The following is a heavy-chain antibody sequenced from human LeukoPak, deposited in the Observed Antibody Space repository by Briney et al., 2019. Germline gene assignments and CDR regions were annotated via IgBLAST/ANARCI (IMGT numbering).Heavy chain of an antibody. J-gene: IGHJ2*01. CDR2: IHYSGGT. V-gene: IGHV4-59*01. D-gene: IGHD3-22*01. CDR1: GGFISTYY. Sequence: SEALSLTCTVSGGFISTYYWSWIRQPPGKGLEWIGYIHYSGGTNYNPSLKSRVTISVDTSKNQFSLKLSSVTAADTAVYYCAREQYDSSGYFFLDLWGRGTLVTVSS. CDR3: AREQYDSSGYFFLDL.